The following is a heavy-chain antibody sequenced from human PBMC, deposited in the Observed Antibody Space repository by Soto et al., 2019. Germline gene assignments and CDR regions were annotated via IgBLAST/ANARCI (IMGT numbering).Heavy chain of an antibody. J-gene: IGHJ4*02. CDR2: IYYSGST. CDR1: GGSIGSYY. Sequence: SETLSLTCTVSGGSIGSYYWSWIRQPPGKGLEWIGYIYYSGSTNYNPSLKSRVTISVDTSKNHFSLKLTSVTAADTAVYYCARRSNQGVYFDYWGQGTLVTV. CDR3: ARRSNQGVYFDY. V-gene: IGHV4-59*01. D-gene: IGHD2-2*01.